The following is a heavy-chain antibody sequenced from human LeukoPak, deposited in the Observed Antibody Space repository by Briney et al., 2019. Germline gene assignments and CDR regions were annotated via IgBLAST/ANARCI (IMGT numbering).Heavy chain of an antibody. Sequence: GGSLRLSCAASGFTFSSYWMSWVRQAPGKGLEWVSYSRSSSPSMYYADSVKGRFTTSRDNAKNSLYLQMNSLRAEDTAVYYCARDWSFALDYWGQGTLVTVSS. D-gene: IGHD1-26*01. J-gene: IGHJ4*02. CDR2: SRSSSPSM. CDR1: GFTFSSYW. CDR3: ARDWSFALDY. V-gene: IGHV3-48*04.